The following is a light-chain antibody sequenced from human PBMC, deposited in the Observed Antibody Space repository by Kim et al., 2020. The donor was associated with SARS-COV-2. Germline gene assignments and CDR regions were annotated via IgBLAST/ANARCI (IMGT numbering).Light chain of an antibody. CDR1: QSVSSSY. CDR3: QQYGSSYT. V-gene: IGKV3-20*01. Sequence: SLSPGERATLSCRASQSVSSSYLAWYQQKPGQAPRLLIYGASSRATGIPDRFSGSGSETDFTLTISRLEPEDFAVYYCQQYGSSYTFGQGTKLEI. CDR2: GAS. J-gene: IGKJ2*01.